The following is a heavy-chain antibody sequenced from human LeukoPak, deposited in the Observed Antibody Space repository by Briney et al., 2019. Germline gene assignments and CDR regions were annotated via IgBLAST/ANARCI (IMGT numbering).Heavy chain of an antibody. V-gene: IGHV3-23*01. CDR3: AKVEVPTVTQMFDY. J-gene: IGHJ4*02. D-gene: IGHD4-17*01. CDR1: GFAFSNYA. CDR2: ISGVNT. Sequence: GGSLRLSCATSGFAFSNYAMSWFRQAPGKGLEWVSGISGVNTYYADSVKGRFTISRDNSKNVLYVQMNRLRVEDTAVYYCAKVEVPTVTQMFDYWGQGTLVTVSS.